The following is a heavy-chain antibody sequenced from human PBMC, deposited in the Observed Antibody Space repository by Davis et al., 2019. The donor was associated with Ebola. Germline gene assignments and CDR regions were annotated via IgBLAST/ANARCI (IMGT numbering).Heavy chain of an antibody. Sequence: GSLRLSCAASGFSFSSYWMSWVRQAPGKGLEWVANIKQDGSEKYYVDSVEGRFTISRDNAKNSLYLQMNSLRAEDTAVYYCARLGSVVGATWEVDGMDVWGKGTTVTVSS. J-gene: IGHJ6*04. V-gene: IGHV3-7*03. D-gene: IGHD1-26*01. CDR1: GFSFSSYW. CDR2: IKQDGSEK. CDR3: ARLGSVVGATWEVDGMDV.